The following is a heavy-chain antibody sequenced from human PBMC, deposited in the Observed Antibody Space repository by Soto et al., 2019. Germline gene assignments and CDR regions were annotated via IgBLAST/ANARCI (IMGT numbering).Heavy chain of an antibody. Sequence: EVQLVESGGGLIQPGGSLRLSCAVSGFTVSSNYMSWVRQAPGKGLECVSVIYSGGATYYADSVKGRFTISRDNSKNTLYLQMNSLRAEDTAVYFCARWADTSVGTGVFEYWGQGTLVTVSS. J-gene: IGHJ4*02. CDR2: IYSGGAT. V-gene: IGHV3-53*01. D-gene: IGHD5-18*01. CDR3: ARWADTSVGTGVFEY. CDR1: GFTVSSNY.